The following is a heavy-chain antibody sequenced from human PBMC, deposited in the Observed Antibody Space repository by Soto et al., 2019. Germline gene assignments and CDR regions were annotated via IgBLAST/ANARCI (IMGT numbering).Heavy chain of an antibody. CDR3: ARAYYYDSSALIKFDP. V-gene: IGHV1-69*13. Sequence: SVKVSCKASGGTFSSYAISWVRQAPGQGLEWMGGIIPIFGTANYAQKFQGRVTITADESTSTAYMELSSLRSEDTAVYYCARAYYYDSSALIKFDPWGQGTRVTVSS. CDR2: IIPIFGTA. CDR1: GGTFSSYA. D-gene: IGHD3-22*01. J-gene: IGHJ5*02.